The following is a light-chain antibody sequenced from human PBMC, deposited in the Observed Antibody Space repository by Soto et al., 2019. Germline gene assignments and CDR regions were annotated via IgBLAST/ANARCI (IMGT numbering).Light chain of an antibody. Sequence: QSALSQPASVSGSPGQSITTSCTGTSNDVGYYNYVSWYQQHPGQAPKLMISEVTTRPSGVSDRFSGSKSGNTASLTISRLQAEDEAHYYCSSYTTAYNQVFGGGTKVTVL. CDR3: SSYTTAYNQV. CDR1: SNDVGYYNY. CDR2: EVT. J-gene: IGLJ3*02. V-gene: IGLV2-14*01.